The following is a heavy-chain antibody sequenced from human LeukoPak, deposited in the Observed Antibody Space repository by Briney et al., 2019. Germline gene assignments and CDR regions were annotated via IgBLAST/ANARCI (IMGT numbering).Heavy chain of an antibody. J-gene: IGHJ4*02. CDR3: ASFVIYGDYGFDY. CDR2: IYYGGST. D-gene: IGHD4-17*01. CDR1: GGSISSYY. V-gene: IGHV4-59*01. Sequence: SETLSLTCTVSGGSISSYYWSWIRQPPGKGLEWIGYIYYGGSTNYNPSLKSRVTISVDTSKNQCSLKLSSVPAADTAVYSCASFVIYGDYGFDYWGQGPLVTVSS.